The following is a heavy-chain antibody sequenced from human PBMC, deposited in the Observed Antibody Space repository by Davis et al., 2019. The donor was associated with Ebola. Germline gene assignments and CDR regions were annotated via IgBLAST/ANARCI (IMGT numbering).Heavy chain of an antibody. CDR1: GGSISSSYW. Sequence: PGGSLRLSCAVSGGSISSSYWWSWVRQPPGKGLEWIGEIYHSGDTNYNPSLKSRVTISVDRSKNHFSLKLSSVTAADTAVYYCARVRGGMDVWGQGTTVTVSS. D-gene: IGHD3-10*01. CDR3: ARVRGGMDV. V-gene: IGHV4-4*02. CDR2: IYHSGDT. J-gene: IGHJ6*02.